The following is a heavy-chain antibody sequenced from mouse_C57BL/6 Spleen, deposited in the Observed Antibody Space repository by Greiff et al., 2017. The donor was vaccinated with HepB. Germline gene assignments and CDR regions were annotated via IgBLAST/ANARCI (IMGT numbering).Heavy chain of an antibody. J-gene: IGHJ1*03. CDR2: ISDGGSYT. Sequence: EVKLMESGGGLVKPGGSLKLSCAASGFTFSSYAMSWVRQTPEKRLEWVATISDGGSYTYYPDNVKGRVTISRDNAKNNLYLQMSHLKSEDTAMYYCAREGQGYFDVWGTGTTVTVSS. CDR3: AREGQGYFDV. CDR1: GFTFSSYA. V-gene: IGHV5-4*01.